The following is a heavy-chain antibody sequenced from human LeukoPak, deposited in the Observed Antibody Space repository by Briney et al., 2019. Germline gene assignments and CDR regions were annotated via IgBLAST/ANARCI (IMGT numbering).Heavy chain of an antibody. V-gene: IGHV1-69*01. Sequence: SVKVSCKASGGTFISYAISWVRQAPGQGLEWMGGIIPIFGTANYAQKFQGRVTITADESTSTAYMELSSLRSEDTAVYYCARSSYYYDSSGYYQTTFDYWGQGTLVTVSS. D-gene: IGHD3-22*01. J-gene: IGHJ4*02. CDR3: ARSSYYYDSSGYYQTTFDY. CDR2: IIPIFGTA. CDR1: GGTFISYA.